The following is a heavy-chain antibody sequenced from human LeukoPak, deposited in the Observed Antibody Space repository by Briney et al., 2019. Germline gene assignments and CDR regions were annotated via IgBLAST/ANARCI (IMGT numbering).Heavy chain of an antibody. V-gene: IGHV3-23*01. J-gene: IGHJ4*02. Sequence: GGSLRLSCAASGFTFSSYSMNWVRQAPGKGLEWVSAISGSGGSTYYADSVKGRFTISRDNSKNTLYLQMNSLRAEDTAVYYCAKEGRWLQLYYFDYWAREAWSPSPQ. D-gene: IGHD5-24*01. CDR2: ISGSGGST. CDR1: GFTFSSYS. CDR3: AKEGRWLQLYYFDY.